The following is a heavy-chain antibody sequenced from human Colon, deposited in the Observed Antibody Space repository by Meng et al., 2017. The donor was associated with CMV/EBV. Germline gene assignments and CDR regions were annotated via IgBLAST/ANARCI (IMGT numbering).Heavy chain of an antibody. D-gene: IGHD1-26*01. Sequence: GGSLRLSCTASGLSFSNYWMSWVRQAPGKGLEWVGRTANKADGYITEYATSVKGRFTFSRDDSENSLYLQMNSLKSDDTAVYYCTRGHSGIDIYAFDIWGQGTMVTVSS. CDR2: TANKADGYIT. V-gene: IGHV3-72*01. CDR3: TRGHSGIDIYAFDI. J-gene: IGHJ3*02. CDR1: GLSFSNYW.